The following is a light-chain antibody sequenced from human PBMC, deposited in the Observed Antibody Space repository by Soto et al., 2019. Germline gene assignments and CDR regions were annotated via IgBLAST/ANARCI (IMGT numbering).Light chain of an antibody. V-gene: IGLV2-14*01. CDR2: GVN. CDR1: SSDIGGYDY. J-gene: IGLJ3*02. CDR3: GSYSNTKSRV. Sequence: QAVVTQPASVSGSPGQSITISCTGTSSDIGGYDYVSWYQQYPGKGPKLIIFGVNNRPSGVSYRFSGSKSGNTASLIISGLQAEDEADYYCGSYSNTKSRVFGGGTKLTVL.